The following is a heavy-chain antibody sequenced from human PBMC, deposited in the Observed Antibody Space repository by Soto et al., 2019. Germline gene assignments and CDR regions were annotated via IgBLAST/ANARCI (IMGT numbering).Heavy chain of an antibody. D-gene: IGHD4-4*01. CDR1: GGTFSSYA. CDR3: ASSVVTSNRYYYYYGMDV. J-gene: IGHJ6*02. V-gene: IGHV1-69*01. CDR2: IIPIFGTA. Sequence: QVPLVQSGAEVKKPGSSVKVSCKASGGTFSSYAISWVRQAPGQGLEWMGGIIPIFGTANYAQKFQGRVTITADESTSTAYMELSSLRSEDTAVYYCASSVVTSNRYYYYYGMDVWGQGTTVTVSS.